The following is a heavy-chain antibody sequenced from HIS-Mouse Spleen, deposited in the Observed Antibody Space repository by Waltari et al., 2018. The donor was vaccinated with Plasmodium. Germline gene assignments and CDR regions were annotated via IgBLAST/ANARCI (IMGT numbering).Heavy chain of an antibody. D-gene: IGHD6-13*01. J-gene: IGHJ2*01. CDR3: ASSWYWYFDL. Sequence: EVQLVESGGGLVQPGGSLRLSCAASGFTFSSYWMSWVLQAPGKGREWVANIKQDGSEKYYVDSVKGRFTISRDNAKNSLYLQMNSLRAEDTAMYYCASSWYWYFDLWGRGTLVTVSS. V-gene: IGHV3-7*01. CDR2: IKQDGSEK. CDR1: GFTFSSYW.